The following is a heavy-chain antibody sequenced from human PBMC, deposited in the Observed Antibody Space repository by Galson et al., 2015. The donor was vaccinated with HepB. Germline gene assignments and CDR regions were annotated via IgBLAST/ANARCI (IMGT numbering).Heavy chain of an antibody. V-gene: IGHV1-18*03. Sequence: SVKVSCKASGYTFTSYGISWVRQAPGQGLEWMGWISAYNGNTNYAQKLQGRVTMTTDTSTSTAYMELRSLRSDDMAVYYCARDRLYDSGYRGTFDIWGQGTMVTVSS. CDR3: ARDRLYDSGYRGTFDI. J-gene: IGHJ3*02. CDR2: ISAYNGNT. CDR1: GYTFTSYG. D-gene: IGHD5-12*01.